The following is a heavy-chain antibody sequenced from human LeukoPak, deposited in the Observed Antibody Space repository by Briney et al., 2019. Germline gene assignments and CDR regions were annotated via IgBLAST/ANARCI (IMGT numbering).Heavy chain of an antibody. D-gene: IGHD6-19*01. Sequence: GGSLRLSCAASGFTFSTYWMHWVHQAPGKGLVWVSLINSGGDDTRYADSVKGRFTISRDNAKNTLYLQMNSLRAEDTAVYYCARRIGYSSGHSAVYYFDYWGQGTLVTVSS. CDR1: GFTFSTYW. CDR2: INSGGDDT. V-gene: IGHV3-74*01. CDR3: ARRIGYSSGHSAVYYFDY. J-gene: IGHJ4*02.